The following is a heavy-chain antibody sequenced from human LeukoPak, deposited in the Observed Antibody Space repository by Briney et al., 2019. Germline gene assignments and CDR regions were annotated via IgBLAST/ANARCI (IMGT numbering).Heavy chain of an antibody. V-gene: IGHV3-23*01. Sequence: GGSLRLSCAASGFTFNLYAMSWVRQVPGKGLEWVSGISGYGTNTYYADSVKGRFTISRDNSKNTVFLQMNSLTVEDPAVYHRAKDRGPYLGIDNNWFDPWGQGTLVIVSA. D-gene: IGHD1-26*01. CDR1: GFTFNLYA. J-gene: IGHJ5*02. CDR2: ISGYGTNT. CDR3: AKDRGPYLGIDNNWFDP.